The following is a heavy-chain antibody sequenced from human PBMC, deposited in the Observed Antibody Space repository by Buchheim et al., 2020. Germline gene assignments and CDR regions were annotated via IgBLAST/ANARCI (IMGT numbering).Heavy chain of an antibody. CDR1: GGSFSGYY. CDR2: INHSGST. V-gene: IGHV4-34*01. Sequence: QVQLQQWGAGLLKPSETLSLTCAVYGGSFSGYYWSWIRQPPGKGLEWIGEINHSGSTNYNPSLKSRVTISVDTSKNQFSLKLNSMTAADTAVYYCARGPTQWLSYYYYYGMDVWGQGTT. CDR3: ARGPTQWLSYYYYYGMDV. J-gene: IGHJ6*02. D-gene: IGHD6-19*01.